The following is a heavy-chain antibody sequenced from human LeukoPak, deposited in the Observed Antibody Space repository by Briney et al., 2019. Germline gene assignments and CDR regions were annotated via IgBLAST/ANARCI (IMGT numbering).Heavy chain of an antibody. CDR1: GFSFSSYW. J-gene: IGHJ4*02. V-gene: IGHV3-74*01. D-gene: IGHD1-1*01. CDR2: INSDGSST. CDR3: TRDLENS. Sequence: GGSLRLSCAASGFSFSSYWMHWVRQGPGKGLVWVSGINSDGSSTSYAGSVKGRFTISRDNAKNTLYLQMNSLRAEDTAVYYCTRDLENSWGQGTLVTVSS.